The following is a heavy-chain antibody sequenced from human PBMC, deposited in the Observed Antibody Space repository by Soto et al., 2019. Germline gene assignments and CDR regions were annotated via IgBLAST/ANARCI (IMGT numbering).Heavy chain of an antibody. D-gene: IGHD3-16*01. CDR3: AREDTRIGAAAFDI. V-gene: IGHV1-8*01. CDR1: GYTFTSYD. J-gene: IGHJ3*02. Sequence: ASVKVSCKASGYTFTSYDVNWVRQAPGQGLEWMGWMNPNSGNTGYAQNTGYTQKFQGRVTMTRNTSIGTAYLELSSLRSEDTAVYYCAREDTRIGAAAFDIWGQGTMVTVSS. CDR2: MNPNSGNT.